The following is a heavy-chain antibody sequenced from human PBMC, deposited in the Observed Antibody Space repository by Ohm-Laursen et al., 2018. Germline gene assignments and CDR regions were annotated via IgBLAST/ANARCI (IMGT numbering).Heavy chain of an antibody. Sequence: SLRLSCAASGFTFSDYYMSWIRQAPGKGLEWVSYISSSGGTIYYADSVKGRFTISRDNAKNSLYLQMKSLRAEDAAVYYCAKGLSSSYYAAFYYYAMDVWGQGTTVTVSS. D-gene: IGHD6-13*01. CDR3: AKGLSSSYYAAFYYYAMDV. CDR2: ISSSGGTI. J-gene: IGHJ6*02. V-gene: IGHV3-11*01. CDR1: GFTFSDYY.